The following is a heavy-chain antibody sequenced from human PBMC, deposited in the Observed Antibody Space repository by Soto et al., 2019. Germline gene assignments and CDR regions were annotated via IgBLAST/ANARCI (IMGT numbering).Heavy chain of an antibody. CDR2: IFSNDEK. CDR1: GFSLSNARMG. D-gene: IGHD6-13*01. CDR3: ARRVAGSWGEVAAFDM. V-gene: IGHV2-26*01. Sequence: SGPTLVNPTETLTLTCTVSGFSLSNARMGVSWIRQPPGKALEWLAHIFSNDEKSYSTSLKSRLTISKDTSKSQVVLTMTNMDPVDTATYYCARRVAGSWGEVAAFDMGGKGKMVTVPS. J-gene: IGHJ3*02.